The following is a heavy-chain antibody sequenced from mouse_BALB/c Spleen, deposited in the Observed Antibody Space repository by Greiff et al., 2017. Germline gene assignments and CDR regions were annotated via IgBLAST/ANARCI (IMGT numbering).Heavy chain of an antibody. D-gene: IGHD3-1*01. CDR3: GREAGYKADVYCCGSYYAMDY. J-gene: IGHJ4*01. CDR2: INPYNGDT. V-gene: IGHV1-37*01. CDR1: GYSFTGYF. Sequence: VQLQQSGPELVKPGASVKISCKASGYSFTGYFMNWVKQSHGKSLEWIGRINPYNGDTFYNQKFKGKATLTVDKSSSTAHMELLSMTSEDSAVYYCGREAGYKADVYCCGSYYAMDYWGQGTSVTVSS.